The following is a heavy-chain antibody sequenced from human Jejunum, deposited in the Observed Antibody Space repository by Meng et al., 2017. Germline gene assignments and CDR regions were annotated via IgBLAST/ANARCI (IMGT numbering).Heavy chain of an antibody. Sequence: QVKLVQSGARVQKPGASGKVPCKASGYTFTTYLKHWVRQAPGQGLEYMGIISPSSDYTKYAQKFKGRVTMTRDMSTSTVYMELSSLRSEDTAVYYCTREAPGTYWFDPWGQGTLVTVSS. V-gene: IGHV1-46*01. J-gene: IGHJ5*02. CDR3: TREAPGTYWFDP. CDR1: GYTFTTYL. CDR2: ISPSSDYT.